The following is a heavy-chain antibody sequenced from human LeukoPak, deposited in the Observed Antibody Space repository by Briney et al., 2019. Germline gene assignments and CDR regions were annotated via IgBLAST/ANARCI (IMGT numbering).Heavy chain of an antibody. D-gene: IGHD2-21*01. CDR3: VKRPISGDDKSFDY. Sequence: GGSLRLSCAASGFTVSNYDMSWVRQAPGKGLEWVSTIRESSGDTYYEDSVKGRFTIYRDISKNTVYLQMNNLRVEDTAVYFCVKRPISGDDKSFDYWGQELLVTVSS. CDR1: GFTVSNYD. V-gene: IGHV3-23*01. J-gene: IGHJ4*02. CDR2: IRESSGDT.